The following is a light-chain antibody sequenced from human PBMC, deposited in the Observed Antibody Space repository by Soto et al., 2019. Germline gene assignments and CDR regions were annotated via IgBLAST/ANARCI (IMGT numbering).Light chain of an antibody. J-gene: IGLJ2*01. V-gene: IGLV2-14*01. Sequence: QSVLTQPASVSGSPGQSITISCTGTSSDVGGYNYVSWYQQHPGKAPKLMIYDVSNRPSGVSNRFSGPKSGNTASLTISGLQAEDEADYYCSSYTSSSPVVFGGGTKVTVL. CDR3: SSYTSSSPVV. CDR1: SSDVGGYNY. CDR2: DVS.